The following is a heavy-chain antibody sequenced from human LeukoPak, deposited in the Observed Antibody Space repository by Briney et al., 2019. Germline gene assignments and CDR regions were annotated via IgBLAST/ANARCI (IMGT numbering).Heavy chain of an antibody. D-gene: IGHD6-19*01. CDR2: IYYSGST. Sequence: SETLSLTCTVSGGSISSSSYYWSWIRQPPGTGLEWIGYIYYSGSTNYNPSLKSRVTISVDTSKNQFSLKLSSVTAADTAVYYCARVSGPFDYWGQGTLVTVSS. CDR3: ARVSGPFDY. J-gene: IGHJ4*02. V-gene: IGHV4-61*01. CDR1: GGSISSSSYY.